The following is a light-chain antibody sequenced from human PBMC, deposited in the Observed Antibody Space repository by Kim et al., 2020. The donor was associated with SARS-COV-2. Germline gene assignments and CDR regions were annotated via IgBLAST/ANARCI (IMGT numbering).Light chain of an antibody. Sequence: AMGQTVRSTCQRDSHRKYPASWYQQKPGPAPILVMHDKNNVRPSGVPDRFSGSNSGNTAFLTITGAQVEDEATYYCGSRDSSGPRVFGGGTKLTVL. V-gene: IGLV3-19*01. J-gene: IGLJ3*02. CDR2: DKN. CDR1: SHRKYP. CDR3: GSRDSSGPRV.